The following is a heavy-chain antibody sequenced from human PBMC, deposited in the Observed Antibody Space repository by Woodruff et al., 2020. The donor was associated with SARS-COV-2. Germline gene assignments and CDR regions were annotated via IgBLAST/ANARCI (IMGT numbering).Heavy chain of an antibody. CDR2: IGGGGVST. V-gene: IGHV3-23*01. J-gene: IGHJ3*02. CDR3: AKDIVRWAFDI. D-gene: IGHD3-16*02. Sequence: SAIGGGGVSTFYADSVKGRFTISRDNSKNTMYLQMNSLRAEDTAVYYCAKDIVRWAFDIWGQGTMVTVSS.